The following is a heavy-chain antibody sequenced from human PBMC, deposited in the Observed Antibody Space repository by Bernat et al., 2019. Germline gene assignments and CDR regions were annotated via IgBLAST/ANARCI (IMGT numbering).Heavy chain of an antibody. D-gene: IGHD1-1*01. CDR3: ARLRTGTTEFDWFDP. CDR1: GFTFSSYA. J-gene: IGHJ5*02. CDR2: ISYDGSNK. Sequence: QVQLVESGGGVVQPGRSLRLSCAASGFTFSSYAMHWVRQAPGKGLEWVAVISYDGSNKYYADSVKGRFTISRDNSKNTLYLQMNSLRAEDTAVYYCARLRTGTTEFDWFDPWGQGTLVTVSS. V-gene: IGHV3-30-3*01.